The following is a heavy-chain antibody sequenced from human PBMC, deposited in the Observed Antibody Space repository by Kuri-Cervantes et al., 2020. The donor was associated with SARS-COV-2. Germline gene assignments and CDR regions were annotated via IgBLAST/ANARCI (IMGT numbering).Heavy chain of an antibody. V-gene: IGHV1-69*13. CDR3: ARTGYCGGDCLHYYYYYMDV. J-gene: IGHJ6*03. Sequence: SVKVSCKASGYTFTSYDINWVRQAPGQGLEWMGGIIPIFGTANYAQKFQGRVTITADESTSTAYMELSGLKSEDTAVYYCARTGYCGGDCLHYYYYYMDVWGKGTTVTVSS. CDR2: IIPIFGTA. D-gene: IGHD2-21*01. CDR1: GYTFTSYD.